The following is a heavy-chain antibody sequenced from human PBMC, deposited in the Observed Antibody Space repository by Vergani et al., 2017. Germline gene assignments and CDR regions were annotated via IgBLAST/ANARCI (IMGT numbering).Heavy chain of an antibody. CDR2: IDPSDSYT. Sequence: EVQLVQSGAEVKKPGESLRISCKGSGYSFTSYWISWVRQMPGKGLEWMGRIDPSDSYTNYSPSFQGHVTISADKSISTAYPQWSSLKASDTAMYYCARHVYTGAGTDAFDIWGQGTMVTVSS. J-gene: IGHJ3*02. CDR1: GYSFTSYW. CDR3: ARHVYTGAGTDAFDI. V-gene: IGHV5-10-1*03. D-gene: IGHD1-26*01.